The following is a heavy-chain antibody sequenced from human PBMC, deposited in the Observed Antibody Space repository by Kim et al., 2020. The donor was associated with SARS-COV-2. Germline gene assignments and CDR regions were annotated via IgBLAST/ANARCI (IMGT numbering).Heavy chain of an antibody. CDR1: GFTFSSYA. Sequence: GGSLRLSCAASGFTFSSYAMHWVRQAPGKGLEWVAGISYDGSNKYYADSVKGRFTISRDNSKNTLYLQMTSLRAEDTAVYYCARGPHYYYMDVWGKGTTV. V-gene: IGHV3-30-3*01. J-gene: IGHJ6*03. CDR3: ARGPHYYYMDV. CDR2: ISYDGSNK.